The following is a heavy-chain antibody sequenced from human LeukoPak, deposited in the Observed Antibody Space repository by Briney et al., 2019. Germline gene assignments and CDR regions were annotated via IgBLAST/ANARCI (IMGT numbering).Heavy chain of an antibody. CDR2: ISSSSSYI. CDR1: GFTFSSYS. CDR3: AKDIMVRGVISDAFDI. V-gene: IGHV3-21*04. D-gene: IGHD3-10*01. J-gene: IGHJ3*02. Sequence: GGSLRLSCAASGFTFSSYSMNWVRQAPGKGPEWVSSISSSSSYIYYADSVKGRFTISRDNAKNSLYLQMNSLRAEDTALYYCAKDIMVRGVISDAFDIWGQGTMVTVSS.